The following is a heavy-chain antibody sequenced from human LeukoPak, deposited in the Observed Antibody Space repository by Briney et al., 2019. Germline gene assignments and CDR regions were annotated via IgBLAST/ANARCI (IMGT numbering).Heavy chain of an antibody. D-gene: IGHD3-3*01. V-gene: IGHV1-58*02. CDR1: GFTFTSSA. J-gene: IGHJ4*02. Sequence: ASVKVSCKASGFTFTSSAMQWVRQARGQRREWIGWIVVGSGNTNYAQKFQERVTITRDMSTSTAYMELSSLRSEDTAVYYCAAVNDFWSGSFDYWGQGTLVTVSS. CDR3: AAVNDFWSGSFDY. CDR2: IVVGSGNT.